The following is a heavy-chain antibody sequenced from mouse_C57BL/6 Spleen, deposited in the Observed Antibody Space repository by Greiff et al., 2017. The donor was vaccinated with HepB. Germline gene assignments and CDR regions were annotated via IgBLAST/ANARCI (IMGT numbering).Heavy chain of an antibody. CDR3: ARSDYDYDGLFAY. J-gene: IGHJ3*01. V-gene: IGHV1-55*01. Sequence: QVHVKQPGAELVKPGASVKMSCKASGYTFTSYWITWVKQRPGQGLEWIGDIYPGSGSTNYNEKFKSKATLTVDTSSSTAYMQLSSLTSEDSAVYYCARSDYDYDGLFAYWGQGTLVTVSA. D-gene: IGHD2-4*01. CDR2: IYPGSGST. CDR1: GYTFTSYW.